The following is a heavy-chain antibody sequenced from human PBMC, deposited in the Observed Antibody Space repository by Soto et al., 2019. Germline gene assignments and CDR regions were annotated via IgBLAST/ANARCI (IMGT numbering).Heavy chain of an antibody. D-gene: IGHD2-2*01. V-gene: IGHV1-18*01. J-gene: IGHJ6*02. Sequence: GASVKVSCKASGYTFTSYGISWVRQAPGQGLEWMGWISAYNGNTNYAQKLQGRVTMTTDTSTSTAYMELRSLRSDDTAVYYCARMGYCSSTSCYGRYYYYGMDVWGQGTTVTVSS. CDR3: ARMGYCSSTSCYGRYYYYGMDV. CDR2: ISAYNGNT. CDR1: GYTFTSYG.